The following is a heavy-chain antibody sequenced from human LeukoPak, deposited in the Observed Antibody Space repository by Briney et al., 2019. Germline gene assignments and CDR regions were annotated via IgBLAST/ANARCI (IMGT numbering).Heavy chain of an antibody. Sequence: GGSLRLSCAASGFTFSTFAMHWVRQAPGKGLEWVTFIRYDGSNKYYADSVKGRFTISRDNSKNTLYLQMNSLRAEDTAVYYCAKSVLYGHHYYYYIDVWGKGTTVTVSS. CDR2: IRYDGSNK. V-gene: IGHV3-30*02. J-gene: IGHJ6*03. CDR1: GFTFSTFA. CDR3: AKSVLYGHHYYYYIDV. D-gene: IGHD2/OR15-2a*01.